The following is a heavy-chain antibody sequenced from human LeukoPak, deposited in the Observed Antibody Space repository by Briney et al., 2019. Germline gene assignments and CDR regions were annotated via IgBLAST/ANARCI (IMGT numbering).Heavy chain of an antibody. Sequence: GGSLRLSCAASGFTVSSNYMSWVRQAPGKGLEWVSSIYTSGSSYSADSVKGRFTIFRDNSKNTLYLEMYSLRAEDTAVYYCAKGPQSGSLTFFDYWGQGTLVTVSS. J-gene: IGHJ4*02. CDR2: IYTSGSS. CDR1: GFTVSSNY. CDR3: AKGPQSGSLTFFDY. D-gene: IGHD1-26*01. V-gene: IGHV3-53*01.